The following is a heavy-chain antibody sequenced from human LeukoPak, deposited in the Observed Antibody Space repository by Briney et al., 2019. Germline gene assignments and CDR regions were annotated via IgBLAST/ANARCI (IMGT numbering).Heavy chain of an antibody. J-gene: IGHJ4*02. CDR3: AGEAGSSSWFFDY. D-gene: IGHD6-13*01. V-gene: IGHV4-34*01. CDR1: GGSFSGYY. Sequence: SETLSLTCAVYGGSFSGYYWSWIRQPPGKGLEWTGEINHSGSTNYNPSLKSRVTISVDTSKNQFSLKLSSVTAADTAVYYCAGEAGSSSWFFDYWGQGTLVTVSS. CDR2: INHSGST.